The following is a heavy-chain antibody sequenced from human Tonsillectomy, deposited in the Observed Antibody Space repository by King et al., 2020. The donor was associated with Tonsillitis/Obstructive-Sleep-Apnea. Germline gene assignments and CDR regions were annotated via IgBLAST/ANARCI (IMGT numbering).Heavy chain of an antibody. D-gene: IGHD1-1*01. CDR1: GFSLSNARMG. CDR3: ARQLYPRLGYFYSYMDV. CDR2: IFSNDEK. V-gene: IGHV2-26*01. J-gene: IGHJ6*03. Sequence: TLKESGPVLVKPPETLTLTCTVSGFSLSNARMGVSWIRQPPGKALEWLAHIFSNDEKSYTTSLKSRLTISKDTSKSQVVLTMTNMDPVDTATYYCARQLYPRLGYFYSYMDVWGKGTTVIVSS.